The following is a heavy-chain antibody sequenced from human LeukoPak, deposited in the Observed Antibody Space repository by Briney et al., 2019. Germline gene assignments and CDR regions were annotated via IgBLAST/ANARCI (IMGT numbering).Heavy chain of an antibody. J-gene: IGHJ4*02. CDR1: GFTFSSYS. D-gene: IGHD6-13*01. V-gene: IGHV3-48*02. Sequence: GGSLRLSCAASGFTFSSYSMNWVRQAPGKGLEWVSYISSSSSTIYYADSVKGRFTTSRDNAKNSLYLQMNSLRDEDTAVYYCARDSGASSSWYTVFDYWGQGTLVTVSS. CDR3: ARDSGASSSWYTVFDY. CDR2: ISSSSSTI.